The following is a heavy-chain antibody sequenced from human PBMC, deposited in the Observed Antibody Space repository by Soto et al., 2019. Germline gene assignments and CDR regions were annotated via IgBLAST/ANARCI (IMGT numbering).Heavy chain of an antibody. CDR1: GGSISSYY. D-gene: IGHD2-21*02. J-gene: IGHJ6*02. V-gene: IGHV4-59*01. CDR2: MYNTGST. CDR3: ARDLWGYCGTDCYPLDV. Sequence: QVQLQESGPGLVKPSETLSLTCTVSGGSISSYYWSWIRQPPGKGLEWIGYMYNTGSTVYNPSLKSRVTISVDTYKYQFSLKLNAVTAADTAVYYCARDLWGYCGTDCYPLDVWGQGTTVTVSS.